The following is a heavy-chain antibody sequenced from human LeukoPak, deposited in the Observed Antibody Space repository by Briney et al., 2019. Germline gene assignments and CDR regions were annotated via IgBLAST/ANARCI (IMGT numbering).Heavy chain of an antibody. CDR1: GYSITSGYN. CDR2: IYHSGSA. Sequence: SETLSLTCTVSGYSITSGYNWAWIRQPPGKVLEWIGSIYHSGSAYYNPSLKSRVTISVDTSKNQFSLKLSSMTAADTAVYYCVRYCSSTTCYTRAVDYWGQGTLVTVSS. V-gene: IGHV4-38-2*02. D-gene: IGHD2-2*02. CDR3: VRYCSSTTCYTRAVDY. J-gene: IGHJ4*02.